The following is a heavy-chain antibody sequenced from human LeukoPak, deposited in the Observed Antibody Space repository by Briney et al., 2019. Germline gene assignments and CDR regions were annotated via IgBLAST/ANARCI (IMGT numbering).Heavy chain of an antibody. CDR1: GYSISSDNY. J-gene: IGHJ4*02. CDR3: ARERIERYTYASSDFDY. Sequence: SETLSLTCTVSGYSISSDNYWGWIQQPPGKVLEWIASVSHSGSTYYNPFLKSRVTISVDTSKDQFSLKVTSVTAADTALYYCARERIERYTYASSDFDYWGRGTLVTVSS. CDR2: VSHSGST. D-gene: IGHD5-18*01. V-gene: IGHV4-38-2*02.